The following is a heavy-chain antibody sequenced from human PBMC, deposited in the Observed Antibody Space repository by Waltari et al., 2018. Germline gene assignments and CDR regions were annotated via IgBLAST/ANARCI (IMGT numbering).Heavy chain of an antibody. D-gene: IGHD6-13*01. V-gene: IGHV1-69*02. CDR1: GGTFISYT. Sequence: QVQLVQSGAEVKKPGSSVKVSCKASGGTFISYTISWVRQAPGQGLEWMGRIIPILGIANYAQQFKGRVTITADKSTSRAYMELRSLRSEDTAVYYCARLSGPYSSSWYGDYWGQGTLVTVSS. CDR2: IIPILGIA. J-gene: IGHJ4*02. CDR3: ARLSGPYSSSWYGDY.